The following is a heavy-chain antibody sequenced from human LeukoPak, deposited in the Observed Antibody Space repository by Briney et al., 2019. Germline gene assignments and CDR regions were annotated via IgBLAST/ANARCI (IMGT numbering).Heavy chain of an antibody. CDR1: GGTFSSYT. V-gene: IGHV1-69*02. CDR2: IIPILGIA. Sequence: ASVKVSCKASGGTFSSYTISWVRQAPGQGLEWMGRIIPILGIANYAQKFQGRVTITADESTSTAYMELSSLRSEDTAVYYCARALDPYCSSTSCYTGLDYWGQGTLVTVSS. D-gene: IGHD2-2*02. CDR3: ARALDPYCSSTSCYTGLDY. J-gene: IGHJ4*02.